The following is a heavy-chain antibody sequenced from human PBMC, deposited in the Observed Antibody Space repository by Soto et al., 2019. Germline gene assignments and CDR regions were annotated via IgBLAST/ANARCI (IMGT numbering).Heavy chain of an antibody. CDR2: IAYDGSNK. CDR3: AKARFKGDGYTFDH. J-gene: IGHJ4*02. CDR1: GFMFYTDG. D-gene: IGHD5-12*01. Sequence: QVQLVESGGGVVQPGRSLRLSCAASGFMFYTDGMHWVRKSPGKGLEWVALIAYDGSNKYYADSVKGRFTISRDNSKNTLYMQMSSLRAEDTAVYYWAKARFKGDGYTFDHWGQGTLVTVSS. V-gene: IGHV3-30*18.